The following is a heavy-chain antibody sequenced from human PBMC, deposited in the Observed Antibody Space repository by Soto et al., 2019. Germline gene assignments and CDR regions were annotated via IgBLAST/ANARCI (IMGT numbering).Heavy chain of an antibody. CDR1: GFSLSTSGVG. CDR2: IYWDDDK. Sequence: ITLKESGPPLVKPTQTLTLTCTFSGFSLSTSGVGVGWIRQPPGKALEWLALIYWDDDKRYSPSLKSRLTITKDTSKNQVVLTMTNMDPVDTATYYCAHSRPDWAYCGGDCYSSGWYFDLWGRGTLVTVSS. J-gene: IGHJ2*01. CDR3: AHSRPDWAYCGGDCYSSGWYFDL. D-gene: IGHD2-21*02. V-gene: IGHV2-5*02.